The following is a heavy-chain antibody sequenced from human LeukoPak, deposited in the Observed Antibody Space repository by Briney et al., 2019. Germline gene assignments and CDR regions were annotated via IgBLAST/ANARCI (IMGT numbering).Heavy chain of an antibody. CDR2: IYYDGSHK. CDR3: AKSQFSPPRYHYSIEV. CDR1: GFTFSRYG. J-gene: IGHJ6*04. V-gene: IGHV3-30*02. Sequence: GGSLRLCCAASGFTFSRYGMHWVRQAPGKGLELVAFIYYDGSHKYFEDSVKGRFTISRDNSDNSLYLQMNSLRAEDTAVYYCAKSQFSPPRYHYSIEVWGKGTTVTVST. D-gene: IGHD5-24*01.